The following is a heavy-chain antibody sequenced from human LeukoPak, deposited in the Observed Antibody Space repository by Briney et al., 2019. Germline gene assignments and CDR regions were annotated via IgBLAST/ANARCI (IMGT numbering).Heavy chain of an antibody. Sequence: GGSLRLSCAASGFTFSSYWTSWVRQAPGKGLEWVANIKQDGSEKYYVDSVKGRFTISRDNAKDSLSLQMNSLRAEDTAVYYCVRDGGVGGYDLLDYWGQGTLVTVSS. CDR1: GFTFSSYW. CDR2: IKQDGSEK. D-gene: IGHD5-12*01. V-gene: IGHV3-7*01. CDR3: VRDGGVGGYDLLDY. J-gene: IGHJ4*02.